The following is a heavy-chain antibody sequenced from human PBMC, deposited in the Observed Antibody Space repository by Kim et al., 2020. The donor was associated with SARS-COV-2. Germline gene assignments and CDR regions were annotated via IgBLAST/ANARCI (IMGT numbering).Heavy chain of an antibody. D-gene: IGHD4-17*01. CDR1: GFTFSSYW. CDR3: ARDSEIYGDFPRGIDY. CDR2: INSDGSST. Sequence: GGSLRLSCAASGFTFSSYWMHWVRQAPGKGLVWFSRINSDGSSTSYADSVKGRFTISRDNARNTLYLQMNSLRAEDTAVYYCARDSEIYGDFPRGIDYWGQGTLVTVSS. J-gene: IGHJ4*02. V-gene: IGHV3-74*01.